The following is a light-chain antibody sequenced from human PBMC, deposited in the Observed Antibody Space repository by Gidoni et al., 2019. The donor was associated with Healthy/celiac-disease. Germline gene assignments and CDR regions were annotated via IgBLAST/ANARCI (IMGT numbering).Light chain of an antibody. CDR1: QSISSY. J-gene: IGKJ2*02. V-gene: IGKV1-39*01. CDR2: DAS. Sequence: DSQMTQSPSSLSASVGDRVTITCRASQSISSYLNWYQQKPGKAPKLLIYDASSLQSGVPSRFSGSGSGTDFTLTISSLQPEDFATYYCQQSYSTPRTFGQGTKLEIK. CDR3: QQSYSTPRT.